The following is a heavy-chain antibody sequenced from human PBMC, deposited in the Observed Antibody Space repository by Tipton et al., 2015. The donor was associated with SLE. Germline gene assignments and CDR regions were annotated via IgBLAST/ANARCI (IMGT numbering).Heavy chain of an antibody. Sequence: TLSLTCTVSDDSITTDYWTWIRQPPGKGLEYIGYVSYSGVTNSNPSLQSRVTMSIDASKKQVSLRLSSVTAADTAVYYCASEGDFWSGRAFDIWGQGTMVTVSS. V-gene: IGHV4-59*13. CDR3: ASEGDFWSGRAFDI. D-gene: IGHD3-3*01. J-gene: IGHJ3*02. CDR2: VSYSGVT. CDR1: DDSITTDY.